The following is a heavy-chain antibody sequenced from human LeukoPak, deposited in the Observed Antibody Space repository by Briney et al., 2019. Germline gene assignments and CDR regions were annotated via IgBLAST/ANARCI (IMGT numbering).Heavy chain of an antibody. CDR1: GFTFNTYS. Sequence: GGSLRLSCVASGFTFNTYSMNWVRQAPGKGLEWDSSISSSSTYKYYADSVQGRFTISRDDAKNSLYLQMNSRRAEDTAVYYCARVLYDYYDSSGYHLPDYWGQGTLVTVSS. CDR2: ISSSSTYK. D-gene: IGHD3-22*01. J-gene: IGHJ4*02. V-gene: IGHV3-21*01. CDR3: ARVLYDYYDSSGYHLPDY.